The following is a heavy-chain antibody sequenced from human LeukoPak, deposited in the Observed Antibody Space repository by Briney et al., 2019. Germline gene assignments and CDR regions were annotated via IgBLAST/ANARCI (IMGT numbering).Heavy chain of an antibody. V-gene: IGHV3-48*01. D-gene: IGHD4-17*01. J-gene: IGHJ4*02. CDR3: AREVLIHYGDYQHLDY. CDR1: GFTFSSYS. CDR2: ISSSSSTI. Sequence: QSGGSLRLSCAASGFTFSSYSMNWVRQAPGKGLEWVSYISSSSSTIYYADSVKGRFTISRDNAKNSLYLQMNSLRAEDTAVYYCAREVLIHYGDYQHLDYWGQGTLVTVSS.